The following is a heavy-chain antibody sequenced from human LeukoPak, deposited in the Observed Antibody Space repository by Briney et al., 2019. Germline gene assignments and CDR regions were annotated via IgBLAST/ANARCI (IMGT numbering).Heavy chain of an antibody. J-gene: IGHJ2*01. CDR1: GITFSSLW. CDR3: AGGQGWHFDL. CDR2: IKHDGSEE. V-gene: IGHV3-7*01. Sequence: GGSLRLSCAASGITFSSLWMSWFRQAPGKGLEWVADIKHDGSEEHYVASVKGRFTISRDNAKLCLQMNSLRAEDTAVYYCAGGQGWHFDLWGLGTLITVSS. D-gene: IGHD2-15*01.